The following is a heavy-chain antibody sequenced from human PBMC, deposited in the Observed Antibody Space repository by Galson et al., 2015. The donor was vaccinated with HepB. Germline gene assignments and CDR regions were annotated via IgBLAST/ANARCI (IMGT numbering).Heavy chain of an antibody. CDR1: GYTFTSYG. V-gene: IGHV1-18*01. J-gene: IGHJ4*02. CDR3: ARYFLWPTDPGRGYDFWSVHSDFDY. D-gene: IGHD3-3*01. CDR2: ISAYNGNT. Sequence: SVKVSCKASGYTFTSYGISWVRQAPGQGLEWMGWISAYNGNTNYAQKLQGRVTMTTDTSTSTAYMELRSLRSDDTAVYYCARYFLWPTDPGRGYDFWSVHSDFDYWGQGTLVTVSS.